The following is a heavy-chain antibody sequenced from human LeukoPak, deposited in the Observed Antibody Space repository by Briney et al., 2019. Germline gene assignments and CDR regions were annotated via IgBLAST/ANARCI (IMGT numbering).Heavy chain of an antibody. Sequence: PGGSLRLSCTASGFTFGDYAMSWFRQAPGKGLEWVSGVGPSGARTYYADSVKGRFTISRDNSKNTLYLQMNSLRAEDTAVYYCAKDWAVKYYYGSGSYYYYYYMDVWGKGTTVTISS. J-gene: IGHJ6*03. CDR2: VGPSGART. V-gene: IGHV3-23*01. D-gene: IGHD3-10*01. CDR1: GFTFGDYA. CDR3: AKDWAVKYYYGSGSYYYYYYMDV.